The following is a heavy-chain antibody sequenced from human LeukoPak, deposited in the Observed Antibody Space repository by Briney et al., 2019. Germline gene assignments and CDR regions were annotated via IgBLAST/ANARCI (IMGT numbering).Heavy chain of an antibody. CDR1: GFTFSSYA. V-gene: IGHV3-23*01. J-gene: IGHJ3*02. CDR2: ISGGGGST. D-gene: IGHD3-10*01. CDR3: AKSYWDRFDAFDI. Sequence: PGGSLRLSCAASGFTFSSYAMSWVRQAPGKGLEWVSQISGGGGSTDYTDSVKGRFTISRDNSKNTLYLQMNSLTSEDTAVYYCAKSYWDRFDAFDIWGQGTMVTVSS.